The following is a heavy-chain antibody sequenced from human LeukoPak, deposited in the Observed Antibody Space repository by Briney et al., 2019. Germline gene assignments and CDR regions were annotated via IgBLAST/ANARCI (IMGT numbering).Heavy chain of an antibody. CDR1: SGSISSYY. J-gene: IGHJ4*02. D-gene: IGHD3-16*01. CDR3: ARAITIGGLFDY. CDR2: IYYSGST. Sequence: SETLSLTCTVSSGSISSYYWSWIRQPPGKGLEWLGYIYYSGSTNYNPSLKSRVTISVDTSKNQFSLKLSSVTAADTAVYYCARAITIGGLFDYWGQGTLVTVSS. V-gene: IGHV4-59*01.